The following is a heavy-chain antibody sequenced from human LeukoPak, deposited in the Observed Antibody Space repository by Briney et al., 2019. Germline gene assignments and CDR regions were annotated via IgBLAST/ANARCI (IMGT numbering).Heavy chain of an antibody. Sequence: GGSRRLSCAAAGFTFSSYCMHWVRQAPGKGLEWVAVIWYDGSNKYYADSVKGRFTISRDNSKNTLYLQMNSLRAEDTAVYYCAKDLSYANWFDPWGQGTLVTVSS. J-gene: IGHJ5*02. CDR1: GFTFSSYC. CDR2: IWYDGSNK. V-gene: IGHV3-30*02. D-gene: IGHD1-26*01. CDR3: AKDLSYANWFDP.